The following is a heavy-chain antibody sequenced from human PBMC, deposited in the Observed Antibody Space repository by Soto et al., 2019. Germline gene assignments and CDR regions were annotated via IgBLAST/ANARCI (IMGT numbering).Heavy chain of an antibody. V-gene: IGHV4-4*07. CDR1: VDSVSIHY. J-gene: IGHJ4*02. D-gene: IGHD1-1*01. Sequence: SETLSLTCTFSVDSVSIHYWNWIRQPAGKGLEWLGRLYNDERTNYNPSLKSRVTMSMDTSKNQFSLKLTSVTAADSAVYFCAREPLANSYFDFWGQGIMVTVSS. CDR2: LYNDERT. CDR3: AREPLANSYFDF.